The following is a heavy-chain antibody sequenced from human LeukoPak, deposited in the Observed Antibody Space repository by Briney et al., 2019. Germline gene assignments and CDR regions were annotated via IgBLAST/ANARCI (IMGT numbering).Heavy chain of an antibody. CDR3: ARQYSYDSSGYYPWDY. CDR1: GFTLSNYW. D-gene: IGHD3-22*01. V-gene: IGHV3-74*01. CDR2: VSNDGSST. Sequence: GGSLRLSCAASGFTLSNYWMHWVRQGPGKGLVWVSRVSNDGSSTAYADSVRGRFTISRDNAKNTLYLQMNSLRAEDTAMYYCARQYSYDSSGYYPWDYWGQGTLVTVSS. J-gene: IGHJ4*02.